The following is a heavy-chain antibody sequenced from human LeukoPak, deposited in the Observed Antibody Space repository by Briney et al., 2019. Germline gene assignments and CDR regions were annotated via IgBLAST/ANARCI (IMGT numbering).Heavy chain of an antibody. CDR2: IRYDGSNK. D-gene: IGHD2-2*01. CDR1: GFTFSSYG. V-gene: IGHV3-30*02. CDR3: AKDQVDIVVVPAATPSLDY. J-gene: IGHJ4*02. Sequence: PGGSLRLSCAASGFTFSSYGMRWVRQAPGKGLEWVVFIRYDGSNKYYADSVKGRFTISRDNSKNTLYLQMNSLRAEDTAVYYCAKDQVDIVVVPAATPSLDYWGQGTLVTVSS.